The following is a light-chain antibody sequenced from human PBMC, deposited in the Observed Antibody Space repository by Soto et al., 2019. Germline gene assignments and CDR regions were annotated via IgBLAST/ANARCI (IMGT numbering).Light chain of an antibody. V-gene: IGKV3-20*01. CDR1: QSVSSSY. J-gene: IGKJ5*01. Sequence: EIVLTQSPGTLSLSPGERATLSCRASQSVSSSYLAWYQQKPGQAPRLLIYGASSRATGIPDRFSGSGSGTDFPLTISRLEPEDFAVYYCQQYGSPRGLTFGQGTRLEIK. CDR3: QQYGSPRGLT. CDR2: GAS.